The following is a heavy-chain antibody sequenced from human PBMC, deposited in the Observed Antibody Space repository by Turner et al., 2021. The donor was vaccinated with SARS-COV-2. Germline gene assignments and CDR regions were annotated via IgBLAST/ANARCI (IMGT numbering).Heavy chain of an antibody. CDR2: MSYSEMT. V-gene: IGHV4-39*01. D-gene: IGHD2-21*02. CDR1: GGPVTNSFYF. J-gene: IGHJ2*01. Sequence: QLQLEESGPGLVKASETLSLTCGVSGGPVTNSFYFWGWVRQAPGRGLEWIASMSYSEMTYHNPSLRSRVSISKDTSKNQFSLRLTSLTAADTAIYYCATKTHCGSDCYSKYFDLWGRGTPVTVAS. CDR3: ATKTHCGSDCYSKYFDL.